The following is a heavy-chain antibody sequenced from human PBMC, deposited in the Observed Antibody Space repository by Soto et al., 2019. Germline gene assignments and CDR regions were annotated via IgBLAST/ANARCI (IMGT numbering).Heavy chain of an antibody. CDR1: GFTFSSYS. CDR3: ARDPYCSGGSCYHDAFGI. V-gene: IGHV3-21*01. CDR2: FSSSSSYI. Sequence: PGGSLRLSCAASGFTFSSYSMNWVRQAPGKGLEWVSSFSSSSSYIYYADSVKGRFTISRDNAKNSLYLQMNSLRAEDTAVYYCARDPYCSGGSCYHDAFGIWGQGTMVTVS. J-gene: IGHJ3*02. D-gene: IGHD2-15*01.